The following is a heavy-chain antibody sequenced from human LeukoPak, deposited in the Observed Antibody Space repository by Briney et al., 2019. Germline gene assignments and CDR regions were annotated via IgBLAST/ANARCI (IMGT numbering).Heavy chain of an antibody. V-gene: IGHV1-46*01. Sequence: GRSLRLSCAASGYTFTSYYMHWVRQAPGQGLEWMGIINPSGGSTSYAQKFQGRVTMTRDTSTSTVYMELSSLRSEDTAVYYCARIPQGVAMVSYFDYWGQGTLVTVSS. D-gene: IGHD5-18*01. CDR1: GYTFTSYY. CDR2: INPSGGST. J-gene: IGHJ4*02. CDR3: ARIPQGVAMVSYFDY.